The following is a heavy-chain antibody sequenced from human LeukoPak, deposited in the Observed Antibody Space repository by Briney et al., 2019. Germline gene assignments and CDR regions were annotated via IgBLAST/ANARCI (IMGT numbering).Heavy chain of an antibody. D-gene: IGHD6-19*01. Sequence: GGSLRLSCAASGFTFSSYSMNWVRQAPGKGLEWVSSTSSSSSYIYYADSVKGRFTISRDNGKNSLYLQMNSLRAEDTAVYYCARGSVAGAYYYYGMDVWGQGTTVTVSS. V-gene: IGHV3-21*01. CDR2: TSSSSSYI. CDR1: GFTFSSYS. J-gene: IGHJ6*02. CDR3: ARGSVAGAYYYYGMDV.